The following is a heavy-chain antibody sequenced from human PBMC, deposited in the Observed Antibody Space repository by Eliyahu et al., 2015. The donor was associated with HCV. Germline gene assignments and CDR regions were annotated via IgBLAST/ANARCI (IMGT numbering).Heavy chain of an antibody. Sequence: QVQLQESGPGLLKPSETLSLTCTVPGXPXTTXYXSWXRQPPAKGLEWIGDIHYSGSTNYNPSLKSRVTISVDTSKNQFSLNLTSVTAADTAIYYCASGGGGIAVTGTGGWFDPWGQGTLVTVSS. J-gene: IGHJ5*02. CDR2: IHYSGST. V-gene: IGHV4-59*01. D-gene: IGHD6-19*01. CDR1: GXPXTTXY. CDR3: ASGGGGIAVTGTGGWFDP.